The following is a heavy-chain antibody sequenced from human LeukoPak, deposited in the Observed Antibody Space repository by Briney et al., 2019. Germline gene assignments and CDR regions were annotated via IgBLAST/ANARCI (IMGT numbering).Heavy chain of an antibody. Sequence: SETLSLTCTVSGGSISSNSYYWSWIRQPAGKGLEWIGRIYTSGSTNYNPSLKSRVTISVDTSKSQFSLKLNSVTAADTAVYYCARGNDYGDYRGVHFDYWGQGTLVTVSS. CDR1: GGSISSNSYY. D-gene: IGHD4-17*01. CDR3: ARGNDYGDYRGVHFDY. J-gene: IGHJ4*02. V-gene: IGHV4-61*02. CDR2: IYTSGST.